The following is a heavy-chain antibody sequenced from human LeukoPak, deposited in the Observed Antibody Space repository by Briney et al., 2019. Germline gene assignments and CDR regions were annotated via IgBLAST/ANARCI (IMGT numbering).Heavy chain of an antibody. CDR2: ISSSSSYI. Sequence: GGSPRLSCAASGFTFSSYSMNWVRQAPGKGLEWVSSISSSSSYIYYADSVKGRFTISRDNAKNSLYLQMNSLRAEDTAVYYCARDHRHYCSGGSCYSGGFDPWGQGTLVTVSS. V-gene: IGHV3-21*01. J-gene: IGHJ5*02. D-gene: IGHD2-15*01. CDR1: GFTFSSYS. CDR3: ARDHRHYCSGGSCYSGGFDP.